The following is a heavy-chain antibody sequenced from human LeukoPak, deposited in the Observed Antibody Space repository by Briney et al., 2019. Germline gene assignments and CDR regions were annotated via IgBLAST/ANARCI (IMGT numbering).Heavy chain of an antibody. Sequence: GGALRLSCAASGFTFSNYWMNWVRQAPGKGLEWVANIMQDGSEKYYLDSVKGRFTISRDNAKNSLYLQMNSLRAEDTAVYYCARDLSGVTGYTYGRGIDYWGQGTLVTVSS. D-gene: IGHD5-18*01. CDR2: IMQDGSEK. CDR1: GFTFSNYW. J-gene: IGHJ4*02. V-gene: IGHV3-7*01. CDR3: ARDLSGVTGYTYGRGIDY.